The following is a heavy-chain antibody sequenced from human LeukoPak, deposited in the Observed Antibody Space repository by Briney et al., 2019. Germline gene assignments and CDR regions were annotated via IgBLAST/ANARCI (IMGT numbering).Heavy chain of an antibody. V-gene: IGHV4-30-4*01. Sequence: SQTLSLTCTVSGGSISSGGYHWSWIRQPPGKGLEWIGYMYYSGSTYYNPSLKSRVTISIDTSKNQFSLKLNSVTAADTAVYYCARERAYERGPHDAFDIWGQGTMVTVSS. J-gene: IGHJ3*02. CDR3: ARERAYERGPHDAFDI. CDR1: GGSISSGGYH. CDR2: MYYSGST. D-gene: IGHD3-22*01.